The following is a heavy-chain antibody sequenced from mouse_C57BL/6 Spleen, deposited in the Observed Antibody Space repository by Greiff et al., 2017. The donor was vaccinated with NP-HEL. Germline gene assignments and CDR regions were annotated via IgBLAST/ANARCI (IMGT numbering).Heavy chain of an antibody. CDR2: IHPNSGST. CDR1: GYTFTSYW. D-gene: IGHD2-3*01. Sequence: VQLQQPGAELVKPGASVKLSCKASGYTFTSYWMHWVKQRPGQGLEWLGMIHPNSGSTNYNEKFKSKATLTVDKSSSTAYMQLRSLTSEDSAVYYCACDGYYEIDVWGTGTTVTVSS. CDR3: ACDGYYEIDV. J-gene: IGHJ1*03. V-gene: IGHV1-64*01.